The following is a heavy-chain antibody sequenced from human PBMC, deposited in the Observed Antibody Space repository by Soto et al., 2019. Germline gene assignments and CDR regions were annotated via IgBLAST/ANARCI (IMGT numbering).Heavy chain of an antibody. CDR1: GITFSAYT. V-gene: IGHV3-30-3*01. J-gene: IGHJ4*02. Sequence: QAQLVGAGGGVVRPGRSLRLSCTASGITFSAYTMHWVRQAPGKGLEWVALILYDGNDKQYADSVKGRFTISRDNSKNTLYLQTNSLRVEDTAVYYCARVAPGGSGSYDVWGQGTLVIVSS. D-gene: IGHD3-10*01. CDR2: ILYDGNDK. CDR3: ARVAPGGSGSYDV.